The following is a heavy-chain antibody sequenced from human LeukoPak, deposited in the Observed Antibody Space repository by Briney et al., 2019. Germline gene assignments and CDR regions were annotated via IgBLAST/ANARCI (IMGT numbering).Heavy chain of an antibody. CDR1: GFTVSGDY. Sequence: GGSLRLSCAASGFTVSGDYMSWVRQAPGKGLEWVSVIYADFDNTDYADSVKGRFTISRDNSKNTLYLQTNSLRVDDTATYYCARALNRHIGAFEYWGQGALVTVSS. V-gene: IGHV3-53*01. J-gene: IGHJ4*02. CDR3: ARALNRHIGAFEY. D-gene: IGHD4/OR15-4a*01. CDR2: IYADFDNT.